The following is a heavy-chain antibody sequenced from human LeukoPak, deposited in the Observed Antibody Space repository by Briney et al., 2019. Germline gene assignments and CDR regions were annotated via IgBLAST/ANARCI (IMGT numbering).Heavy chain of an antibody. J-gene: IGHJ6*02. CDR2: MSYDGSRK. V-gene: IGHV3-30-3*01. CDR3: AKDFLSYYYYYGMDV. Sequence: PGGSLRLSCAASGFIFSTFPMYWVRQAPGKGLEWVATMSYDGSRKYYADSVRGRFTISRDNSKNTLYLQMNSLRAEDTAVYYCAKDFLSYYYYYGMDVWGQGTTVTVSS. CDR1: GFIFSTFP.